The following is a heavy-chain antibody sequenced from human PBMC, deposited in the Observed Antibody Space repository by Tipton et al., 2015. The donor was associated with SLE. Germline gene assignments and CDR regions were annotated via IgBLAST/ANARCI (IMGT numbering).Heavy chain of an antibody. J-gene: IGHJ4*02. V-gene: IGHV3-23*03. D-gene: IGHD1/OR15-1a*01. Sequence: GSLRLSCEASGFTFSRQALSWVRQAPGKGLEWVSVIYSGAISIYYADSVRGRFTISRDDSKNTVYLQMNNLRAEDTAVYYCAKDRTYPLAFHKWGQGTLVTVSS. CDR1: GFTFSRQA. CDR2: IYSGAISI. CDR3: AKDRTYPLAFHK.